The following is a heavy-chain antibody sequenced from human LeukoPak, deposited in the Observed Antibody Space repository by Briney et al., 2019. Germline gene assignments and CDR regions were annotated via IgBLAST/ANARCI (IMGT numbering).Heavy chain of an antibody. D-gene: IGHD6-19*01. CDR1: GGSISSFY. V-gene: IGHV4-59*01. J-gene: IGHJ6*02. CDR3: ARHLPTARRGYSSGWYWSYYYYYGMDV. Sequence: PSETLSLTCTVSGGSISSFYWSWIRQPPGKGLEWIGYIYYSGSTNYNPSLKSRVTISVDTSKNQFSLKLSSVTAADTAVYYCARHLPTARRGYSSGWYWSYYYYYGMDVWGQGTTVTVSS. CDR2: IYYSGST.